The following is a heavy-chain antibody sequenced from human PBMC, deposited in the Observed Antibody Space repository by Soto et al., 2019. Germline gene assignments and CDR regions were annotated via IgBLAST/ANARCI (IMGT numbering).Heavy chain of an antibody. CDR2: ISGGGDTT. V-gene: IGHV3-23*01. CDR3: AKGRGGSGSLTPRVDF. D-gene: IGHD3-10*01. Sequence: EVQLLESGGGLVQPGGSLRRSCAASGFTFNNYAMTWVRQAPGKGLEWVSAISGGGDTTSYADSVKGRFTVSRAGSKNTLYLQMSSLRAEDTSLYYCAKGRGGSGSLTPRVDFWGQGTLVTVSS. J-gene: IGHJ4*02. CDR1: GFTFNNYA.